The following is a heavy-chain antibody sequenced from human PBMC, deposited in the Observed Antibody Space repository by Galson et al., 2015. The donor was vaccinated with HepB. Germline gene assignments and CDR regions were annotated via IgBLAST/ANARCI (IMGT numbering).Heavy chain of an antibody. CDR2: IYHSGST. Sequence: LSLTCAVSGGSISSGGYSWSWIRQPPGKGLEWIGYIYHSGSTYYNPSLKSRVTISVDRSKNQFSLKLSSVTAADTAVYYCARDGLDCSGGSCYPGGGWFDPWGQGTLVTVSS. D-gene: IGHD2-15*01. J-gene: IGHJ5*02. V-gene: IGHV4-30-2*01. CDR3: ARDGLDCSGGSCYPGGGWFDP. CDR1: GGSISSGGYS.